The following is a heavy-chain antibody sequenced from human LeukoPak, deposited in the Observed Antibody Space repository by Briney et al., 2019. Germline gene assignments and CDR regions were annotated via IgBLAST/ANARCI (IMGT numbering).Heavy chain of an antibody. J-gene: IGHJ4*02. V-gene: IGHV4-34*01. CDR2: INHSGST. CDR3: ARALGGELEFDY. Sequence: SETLSLTCAVYGGSFSGYYWSWIRQPPGKGLEWIGEINHSGSTNYNPSLKSRVTISVDTSKNQFSLKLSSVTAADTAVYYCARALGGELEFDYWGQGTLVSVSS. D-gene: IGHD3-10*01. CDR1: GGSFSGYY.